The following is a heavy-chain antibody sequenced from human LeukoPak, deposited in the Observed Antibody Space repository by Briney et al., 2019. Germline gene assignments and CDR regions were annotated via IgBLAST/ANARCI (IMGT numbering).Heavy chain of an antibody. D-gene: IGHD2-15*01. V-gene: IGHV4-39*01. CDR2: VYYTGTT. J-gene: IGHJ4*02. CDR1: GDSIGSSTYY. Sequence: SETLSLTCTVSGDSIGSSTYYWAWIRQPPGEGLEWIGSVYYTGTTHYISSLNSLVIITLDTYKNQFSLKMSSVTAADTAVYYCATQAAGGPLEFWGQGTLATVSS. CDR3: ATQAAGGPLEF.